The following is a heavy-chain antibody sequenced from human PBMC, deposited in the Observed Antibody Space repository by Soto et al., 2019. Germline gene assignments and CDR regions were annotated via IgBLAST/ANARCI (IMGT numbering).Heavy chain of an antibody. D-gene: IGHD6-13*01. CDR1: GFTFSSYV. CDR2: IWYDGSEK. V-gene: IGHV3-33*01. Sequence: GGSLRLSCAASGFTFSSYVMHWVRQAPGKGLEWVAVIWYDGSEKYHADSVKGRLTISRDNSKNTLYLQMNSLRAEDTAVYYCARGYSSSWYPNQFDYWGQGTLVTVSS. CDR3: ARGYSSSWYPNQFDY. J-gene: IGHJ4*02.